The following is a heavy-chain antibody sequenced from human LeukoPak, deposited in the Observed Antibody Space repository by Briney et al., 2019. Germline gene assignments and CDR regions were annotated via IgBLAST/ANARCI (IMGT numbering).Heavy chain of an antibody. J-gene: IGHJ6*02. Sequence: ASVKVSCKASGYTFTSYGISWVRQAPGQGLEWMGWISAYNGNTNYAQKLQGRVTMTTDTSTSTAYMELRSLRSDDTAVYYCARGAEGGAADFWSGYLHNYYYGMDVWGQGTTVTVSS. CDR3: ARGAEGGAADFWSGYLHNYYYGMDV. CDR2: ISAYNGNT. D-gene: IGHD3-3*01. V-gene: IGHV1-18*01. CDR1: GYTFTSYG.